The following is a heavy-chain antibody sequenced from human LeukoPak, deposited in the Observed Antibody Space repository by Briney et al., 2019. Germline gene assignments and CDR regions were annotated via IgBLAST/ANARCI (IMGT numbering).Heavy chain of an antibody. V-gene: IGHV4-34*01. J-gene: IGHJ4*02. CDR1: GGSISSYY. CDR3: AGGGYSSSSYFDY. Sequence: SETLSLTCTVSGGSISSYYWGWIRQPPGKGLEWIGEINLRGSTTYNPSLKSRVTISLDESKNQFSLKLSSVTAADTAVYYCAGGGYSSSSYFDYWGQGTLVTVSS. D-gene: IGHD6-6*01. CDR2: INLRGST.